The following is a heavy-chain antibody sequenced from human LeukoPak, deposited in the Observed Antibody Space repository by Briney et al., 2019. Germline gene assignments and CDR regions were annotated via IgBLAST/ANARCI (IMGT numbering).Heavy chain of an antibody. V-gene: IGHV4-38-2*01. Sequence: SETLSLTRAVSGYSISSGYYWGWIRQPPGKGLEWIGSIYHSGSTYYNPSLKSRVTISVDTSKNQFSLKLSSVTAADTAVYYCARVTYYYGSGSYYYYYYYMDVWGKGTTVTVSS. CDR1: GYSISSGYY. CDR3: ARVTYYYGSGSYYYYYYYMDV. D-gene: IGHD3-10*01. J-gene: IGHJ6*03. CDR2: IYHSGST.